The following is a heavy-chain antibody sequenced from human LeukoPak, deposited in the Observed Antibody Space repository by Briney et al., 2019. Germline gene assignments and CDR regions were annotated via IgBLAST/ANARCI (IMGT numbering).Heavy chain of an antibody. D-gene: IGHD3-10*01. CDR3: ARDGVEGLLWFGERMIDY. V-gene: IGHV1-2*06. Sequence: ASVKVSCKASGYTFTGYYMHWVRQAPGQGLEWMGRINPNSGGTNYAQKFQGRVTMTRDTSISTAYMELSRLRSDDTAVYYCARDGVEGLLWFGERMIDYWGQGTLVTVSS. CDR1: GYTFTGYY. CDR2: INPNSGGT. J-gene: IGHJ4*02.